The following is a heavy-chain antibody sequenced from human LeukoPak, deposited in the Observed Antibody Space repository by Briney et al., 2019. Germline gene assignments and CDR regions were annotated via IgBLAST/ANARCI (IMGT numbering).Heavy chain of an antibody. Sequence: SETLSLTCTVSGGSISINDYYWSWIRQTPGKGLEWIGYIYYSGSTYYNPSLKSRVTISVDTSKNQFSLKLASVTAADTAVYYCARRFTMVRGTRRDGFDIWGQGTMVTVSS. CDR3: ARRFTMVRGTRRDGFDI. V-gene: IGHV4-30-4*01. D-gene: IGHD3-10*01. CDR1: GGSISINDYY. J-gene: IGHJ3*02. CDR2: IYYSGST.